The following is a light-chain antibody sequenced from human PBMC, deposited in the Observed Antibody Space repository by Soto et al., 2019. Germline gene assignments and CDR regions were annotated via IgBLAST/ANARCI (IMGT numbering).Light chain of an antibody. CDR1: QSLRSSY. Sequence: EIVLTQSPGTLSLSPGERATLSCRASQSLRSSYLAWYQQTPGQTPRLLIYGASSRATGIPDRFSGSGSGTDFTLTISRLEPEDFAVYYCQQYGSSPVTFGQGTKLEIK. CDR3: QQYGSSPVT. V-gene: IGKV3-20*01. J-gene: IGKJ2*01. CDR2: GAS.